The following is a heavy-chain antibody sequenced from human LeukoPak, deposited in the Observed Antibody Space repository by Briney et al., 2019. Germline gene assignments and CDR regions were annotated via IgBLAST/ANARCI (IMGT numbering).Heavy chain of an antibody. CDR1: GASVYSYY. J-gene: IGHJ4*02. CDR2: MFYSGST. CDR3: AGRAGPTWYFDY. Sequence: PSETLSLTCTVSGASVYSYYWGWIRHPPGKGLEWIGSMFYSGSTSYNPSLESRVTISVDTTKNQFSLKLNSVIAADTAVYYCAGRAGPTWYFDYWGQGSLVTVSS. D-gene: IGHD6-25*01. V-gene: IGHV4-59*05.